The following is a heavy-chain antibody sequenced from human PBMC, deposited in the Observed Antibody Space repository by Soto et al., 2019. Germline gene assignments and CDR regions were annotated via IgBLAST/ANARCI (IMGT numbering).Heavy chain of an antibody. Sequence: SVKVSCKASGGTFSSYAISWVRQAPGQGLEWMGGIIPIFGTANYAQKFQGRVTITADESTSTAYMELSSLRSEDTAVYYCATSDFWSGYYESDKYYYGMDVWGQGTTVTVSS. CDR3: ATSDFWSGYYESDKYYYGMDV. D-gene: IGHD3-3*01. J-gene: IGHJ6*02. CDR2: IIPIFGTA. CDR1: GGTFSSYA. V-gene: IGHV1-69*13.